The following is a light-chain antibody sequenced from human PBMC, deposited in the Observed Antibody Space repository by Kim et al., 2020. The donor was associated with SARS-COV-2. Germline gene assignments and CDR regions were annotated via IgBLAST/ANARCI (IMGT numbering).Light chain of an antibody. J-gene: IGLJ3*02. CDR2: RHD. CDR1: SNNVGNQG. CDR3: SSWDTSLSAWM. V-gene: IGLV10-54*01. Sequence: QAATFTCTGNSNNVGNQGATWLQQHQGHPPKLLSDRHDNRPSGISERFSASRSGNTASLTITRLQPEDEADYYCSSWDTSLSAWMFGGGTKLTVL.